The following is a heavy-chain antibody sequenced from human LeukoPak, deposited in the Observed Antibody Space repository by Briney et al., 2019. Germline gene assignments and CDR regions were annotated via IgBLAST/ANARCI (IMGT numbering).Heavy chain of an antibody. CDR1: GGSISGSSYY. CDR2: IYYSGST. D-gene: IGHD6-19*01. Sequence: SETLSLTCTVSGGSISGSSYYWGWIRQPPGKGLEWIGYIYYSGSTNYNPSLKSRVTISVDTSKNQFSLKLSSVTAADTAVYYCAREMYSSGWRGEFDYWGQGTLVTVSS. V-gene: IGHV4-61*01. CDR3: AREMYSSGWRGEFDY. J-gene: IGHJ4*02.